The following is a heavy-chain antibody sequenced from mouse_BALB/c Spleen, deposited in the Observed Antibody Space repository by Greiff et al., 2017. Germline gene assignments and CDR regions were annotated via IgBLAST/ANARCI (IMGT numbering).Heavy chain of an antibody. CDR1: GYTFTSYY. J-gene: IGHJ4*01. CDR2: INPSNGGT. V-gene: IGHV1S81*02. CDR3: TRLIITTAHYYAMDY. D-gene: IGHD1-1*01. Sequence: QVQLQQSGAELVKPGASVKLSCKASGYTFTSYYMYWVKQRPGQGLEWIGEINPSNGGTNFNEKFKSKATLTVDKSSSTAYMQLSSLTSEDSAVYYCTRLIITTAHYYAMDYWGQGTSVTVSS.